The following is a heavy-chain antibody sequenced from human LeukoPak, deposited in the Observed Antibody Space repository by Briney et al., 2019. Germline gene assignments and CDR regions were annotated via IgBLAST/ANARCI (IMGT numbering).Heavy chain of an antibody. V-gene: IGHV1-69*06. CDR2: IIPMFGTA. CDR3: GGQIEVGAPNRGFYYYVDV. J-gene: IGHJ6*03. CDR1: GGTFSSYA. Sequence: ASVKVSCKASGGTFSSYAISWVRQAPGQGLDWMGGIIPMFGTANYAQKIQGRVTITADKSTSTAYMELSSLRSEDTAVYYCGGQIEVGAPNRGFYYYVDVWGKGTTVTVS. D-gene: IGHD1-26*01.